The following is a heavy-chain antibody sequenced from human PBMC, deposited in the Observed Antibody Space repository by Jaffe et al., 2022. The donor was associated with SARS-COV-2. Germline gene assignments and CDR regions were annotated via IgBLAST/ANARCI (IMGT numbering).Heavy chain of an antibody. Sequence: EVQLVQSGAEVKKPGESLKISCQGSGYSFSNYWIGWVRQMPGKGLDWMGIINPGDSDTRYSPSFQGQVTISADTSISTAYLQWSSLKASDTAMYYCARASGYFYVGAFDIWGQGTMVTVSS. D-gene: IGHD3-22*01. V-gene: IGHV5-51*01. CDR1: GYSFSNYW. J-gene: IGHJ3*02. CDR3: ARASGYFYVGAFDI. CDR2: INPGDSDT.